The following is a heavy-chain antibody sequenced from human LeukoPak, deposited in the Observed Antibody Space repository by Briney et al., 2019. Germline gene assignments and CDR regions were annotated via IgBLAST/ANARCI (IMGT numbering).Heavy chain of an antibody. CDR1: GYTFSSYG. J-gene: IGHJ4*02. V-gene: IGHV1-18*01. Sequence: ASVKVSCKASGYTFSSYGISWVRQAPGRGREGMGWTSAYNGNTNYAQKLQGRVTMTTDTSTSTAQMEVSSLRSDDTAVYYCARDLGYGAGSYGDDWGQGTLVAVSS. CDR2: TSAYNGNT. D-gene: IGHD3-10*01. CDR3: ARDLGYGAGSYGDD.